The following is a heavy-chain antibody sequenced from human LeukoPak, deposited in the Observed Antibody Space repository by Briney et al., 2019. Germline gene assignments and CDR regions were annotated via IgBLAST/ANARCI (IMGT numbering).Heavy chain of an antibody. V-gene: IGHV3-11*01. CDR2: ISSSGSTI. CDR1: GFTGSSNY. Sequence: GGSLRLSCAASGFTGSSNYMSWVRQAPGKGLEWVSYISSSGSTIYYADSVKGRFTISGDNAKNSLYLQMNSLRAEDTAVYYCARSMAAAEDYWGQGTLVTVSS. D-gene: IGHD6-13*01. J-gene: IGHJ4*02. CDR3: ARSMAAAEDY.